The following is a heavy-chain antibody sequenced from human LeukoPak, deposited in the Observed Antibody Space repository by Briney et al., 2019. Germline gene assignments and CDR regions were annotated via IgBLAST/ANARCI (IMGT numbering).Heavy chain of an antibody. D-gene: IGHD2-8*01. J-gene: IGHJ6*03. Sequence: GASVKVSCKASGYTSTGYDINWVRHATGQGLEWMGWMNPNSGNTGYAQKFQGRVTMTRNTSISTAYMELSSLRSEDTAVYYCARALIMDYMDVWGKGTTVTVSS. V-gene: IGHV1-8*01. CDR2: MNPNSGNT. CDR3: ARALIMDYMDV. CDR1: GYTSTGYD.